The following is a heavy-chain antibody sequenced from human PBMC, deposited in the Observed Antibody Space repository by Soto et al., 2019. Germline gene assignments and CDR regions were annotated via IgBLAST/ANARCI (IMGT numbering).Heavy chain of an antibody. J-gene: IGHJ6*02. Sequence: GGSRRLSCEVSGLTVSTSGMHGVGHAPGKGLEWLAVISYDGATQYYGDTVKGRFTISRDNSKNTLFLHMGRLRAEDTAMYSCAPKARVTNYLYYGMDVWGLGTTVTVSS. CDR1: GLTVSTSG. CDR3: APKARVTNYLYYGMDV. V-gene: IGHV3-30*03. D-gene: IGHD2-21*02. CDR2: ISYDGATQ.